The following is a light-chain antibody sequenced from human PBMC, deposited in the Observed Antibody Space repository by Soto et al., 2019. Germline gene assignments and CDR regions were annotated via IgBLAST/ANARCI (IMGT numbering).Light chain of an antibody. V-gene: IGLV2-14*01. CDR1: SSDVGGYNS. CDR3: SSYTSRNTLV. CDR2: DVS. Sequence: QSVLTQPASVSGSPGQSITISCTGTSSDVGGYNSVSWYQQHPSKAHKLLIYDVSNRPSGVSPRSSASKSGNTAPLNISGLPAEDDADYFCSSYTSRNTLVFGTGTKLTVL. J-gene: IGLJ1*01.